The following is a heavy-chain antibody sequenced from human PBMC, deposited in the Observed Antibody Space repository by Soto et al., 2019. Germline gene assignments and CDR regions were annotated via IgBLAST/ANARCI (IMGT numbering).Heavy chain of an antibody. J-gene: IGHJ3*02. D-gene: IGHD2-15*01. V-gene: IGHV3-11*01. CDR3: ASDRVVAAIDAFDI. Sequence: GGSLRLSCAASGFTLSDYYINWIRQAPGKGLEWVSYISSSGSTIYNADSVKGRFTISRDNAKNSVYLQMNSLRAEDTAVYYCASDRVVAAIDAFDIWGQGTMVTVSS. CDR2: ISSSGSTI. CDR1: GFTLSDYY.